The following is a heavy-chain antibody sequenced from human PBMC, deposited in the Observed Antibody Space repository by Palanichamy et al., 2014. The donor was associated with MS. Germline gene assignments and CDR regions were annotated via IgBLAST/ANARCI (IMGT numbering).Heavy chain of an antibody. CDR1: GFTFSGYY. D-gene: IGHD3-3*01. CDR3: ARSANNAFDI. J-gene: IGHJ3*02. V-gene: IGHV1-2*02. Sequence: QVQLVQSGAEVKKPGASVKVSCKASGFTFSGYYIHWVRQAPGQGLESMGWISPNSGGTNYAQKFQGRATVTRDTSITTAYMELSRLTSDDTAVYFCARSANNAFDIWGQGTLVTVSS. CDR2: ISPNSGGT.